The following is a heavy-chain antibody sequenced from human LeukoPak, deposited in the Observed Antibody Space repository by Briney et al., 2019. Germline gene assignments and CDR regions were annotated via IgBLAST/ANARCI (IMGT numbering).Heavy chain of an antibody. CDR1: GDSISRYY. V-gene: IGHV4-59*12. CDR2: IYYSGST. J-gene: IGHJ6*03. D-gene: IGHD3-10*01. CDR3: ARAMKVFSMVRGVITAQPLYYYSYYMDG. Sequence: SETLSLTCTVSGDSISRYYWSWIRQHPGKGLEWIGYIYYSGSTNYNPSLKSRVTISVDTSKNQFSLKLISVTAADTAVYYCARAMKVFSMVRGVITAQPLYYYSYYMDGWGKGTTVTVSS.